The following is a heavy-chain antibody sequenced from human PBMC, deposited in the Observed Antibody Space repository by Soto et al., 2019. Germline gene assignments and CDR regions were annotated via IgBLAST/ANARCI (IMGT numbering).Heavy chain of an antibody. CDR1: GFSLSTGGVG. CDR2: IYWDDDK. V-gene: IGHV2-5*02. J-gene: IGHJ6*02. CDR3: THSRCGGDCLQSYSSHYYDGMDV. Sequence: QITLMESGPTLVKPTQTLTLTCTFSGFSLSTGGVGVGWIRQPPGKALEWLALIYWDDDKRYSPSLRSRLTIPTHTSQDQVILTMTNMDPVDTATYYCTHSRCGGDCLQSYSSHYYDGMDVWGQGTTVTVSS. D-gene: IGHD2-21*02.